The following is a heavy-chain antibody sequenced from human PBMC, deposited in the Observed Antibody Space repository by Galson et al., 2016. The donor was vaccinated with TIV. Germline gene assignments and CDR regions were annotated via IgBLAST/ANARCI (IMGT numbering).Heavy chain of an antibody. CDR2: ISSSGSTR. Sequence: SLRLSCAVSGFIFSDYYMSWIRQAPGKGLEWVSYISSSGSTRCYGDSVKGRFTISRDNAKKSLYLQMNSLRAEDTAVYYCARDWGGGVLGAPGAFDIWGQGTTVTVSS. CDR3: ARDWGGGVLGAPGAFDI. J-gene: IGHJ3*02. CDR1: GFIFSDYY. D-gene: IGHD2-8*02. V-gene: IGHV3-11*04.